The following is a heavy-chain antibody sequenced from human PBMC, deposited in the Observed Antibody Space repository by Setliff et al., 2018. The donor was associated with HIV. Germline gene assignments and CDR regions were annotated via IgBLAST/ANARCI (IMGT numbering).Heavy chain of an antibody. V-gene: IGHV4-59*02. D-gene: IGHD3-10*01. CDR3: ARATFGSTSSGINYYMDV. CDR2: IYYDGTT. CDR1: GGSVSGYF. J-gene: IGHJ6*03. Sequence: SETLSLTCSVSGGSVSGYFWSWIRQPPGRGLEWIGYIYYDGTTNSNPSLKSRVTISVTTAKNQFSLKLSSVTAADTALYFCARATFGSTSSGINYYMDVWGKGTTGTVSS.